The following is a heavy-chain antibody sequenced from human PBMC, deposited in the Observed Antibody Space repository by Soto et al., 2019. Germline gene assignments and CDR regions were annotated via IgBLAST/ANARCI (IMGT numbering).Heavy chain of an antibody. CDR2: IYYSGST. Sequence: SETLSLTCTVSGGSISSYYWSWIRQPPGKGLEWIGYIYYSGSTNYNPSLKSRVTISVDTSKNQFSLKLSSVTAADTAVYYCASSEMNYYYYMDVWGKGTTVTVSS. D-gene: IGHD3-3*01. CDR3: ASSEMNYYYYMDV. J-gene: IGHJ6*03. V-gene: IGHV4-59*01. CDR1: GGSISSYY.